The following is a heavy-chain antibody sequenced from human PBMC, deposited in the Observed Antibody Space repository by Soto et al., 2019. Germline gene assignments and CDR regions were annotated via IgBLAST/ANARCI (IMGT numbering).Heavy chain of an antibody. Sequence: QVQLQESGPGLVKPSQTLSLTCTVSGGSISSGGYYWTWIRQHPGKGLEWIGYNYYSGITYYNPSLKSRVTMSLYTSRNPFSLTLSSVTAADTAVYYCARASSIAGLYYGMDVWGQGTTVTVSS. J-gene: IGHJ6*02. D-gene: IGHD6-6*01. V-gene: IGHV4-31*03. CDR1: GGSISSGGYY. CDR2: NYYSGIT. CDR3: ARASSIAGLYYGMDV.